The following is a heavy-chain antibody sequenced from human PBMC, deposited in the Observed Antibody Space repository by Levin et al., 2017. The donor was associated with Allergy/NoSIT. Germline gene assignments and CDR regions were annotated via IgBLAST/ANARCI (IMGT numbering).Heavy chain of an antibody. CDR2: IIPIFGTA. CDR3: AHSGSTIRWFDP. CDR1: GGTFSSYA. J-gene: IGHJ5*02. V-gene: IGHV1-69*13. Sequence: GASVKVSCKASGGTFSSYAISWVRQAPGQGLEWMGGIIPIFGTANYAQKFQGRVTITADESTSTAYMELSSLRSEDTAVYYCAHSGSTIRWFDPWGQGTLVTVSS. D-gene: IGHD5/OR15-5a*01.